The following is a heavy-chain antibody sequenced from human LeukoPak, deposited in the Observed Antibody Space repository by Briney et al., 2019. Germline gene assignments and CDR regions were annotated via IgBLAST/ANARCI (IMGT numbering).Heavy chain of an antibody. CDR1: GFTFSSYA. D-gene: IGHD3-10*01. Sequence: GRSLRLSCAASGFTFSSYAMHWVRQAPGKGLVWVAVISYDGSNKYYADSVKGRFTISRDNSKNTLYLQMNSLRAEDTAVYYCARFPIRGSSSDYWGQGTLVTVSS. CDR3: ARFPIRGSSSDY. V-gene: IGHV3-30*04. CDR2: ISYDGSNK. J-gene: IGHJ4*02.